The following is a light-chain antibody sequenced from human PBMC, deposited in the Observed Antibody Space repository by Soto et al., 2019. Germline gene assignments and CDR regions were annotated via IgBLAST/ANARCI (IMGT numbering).Light chain of an antibody. CDR3: QQYYNWPTIT. CDR1: QSVSSN. CDR2: GAS. Sequence: IVMTHSPATLSVSPGERATLSCSSSQSVSSNLAWYQQKPGQAPRLLIYGASTRATGIPARFSGSGSGTEFTLTISSLKSEDFAVYCCQQYYNWPTITFGQGTRLEI. J-gene: IGKJ5*01. V-gene: IGKV3-15*01.